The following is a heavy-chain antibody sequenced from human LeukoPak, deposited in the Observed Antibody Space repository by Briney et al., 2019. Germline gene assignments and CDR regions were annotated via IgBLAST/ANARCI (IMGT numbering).Heavy chain of an antibody. J-gene: IGHJ4*02. CDR2: ISGSNSYI. CDR1: GFTFSSYS. V-gene: IGHV3-21*01. D-gene: IGHD1-26*01. Sequence: PGGSLRLSCAASGFTFSSYSMNWVRQAPGKGLEWVSSISGSNSYIYYADSMKGRFTISRDNAKNSLYLQMNSLRAEDTAVYYCARTPPVVGATGGGDYWGQGTLVTVSS. CDR3: ARTPPVVGATGGGDY.